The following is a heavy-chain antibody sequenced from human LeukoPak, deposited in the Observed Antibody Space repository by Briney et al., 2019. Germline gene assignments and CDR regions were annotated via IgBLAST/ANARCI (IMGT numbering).Heavy chain of an antibody. J-gene: IGHJ5*02. CDR2: LYYTGSS. CDR3: ATKPGYCSGGSCYSQNGNWFDP. Sequence: PSQTLSLTCTVSGTSITSGGYYWSWIRQHPQRGLEWIGYLYYTGSSFYNPSLKSRVTISVDTSENQFSLNLNSVTAADTAVYYCATKPGYCSGGSCYSQNGNWFDPWGQGTLVTVSS. V-gene: IGHV4-31*03. D-gene: IGHD2-15*01. CDR1: GTSITSGGYY.